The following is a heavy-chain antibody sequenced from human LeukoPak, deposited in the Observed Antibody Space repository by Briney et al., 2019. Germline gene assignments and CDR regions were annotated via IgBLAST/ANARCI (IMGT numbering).Heavy chain of an antibody. CDR1: GFAFSSYW. CDR3: ARDRMGRIFDY. Sequence: GGSLRLSCAASGFAFSSYWMSWVRQAPGKGLEWVANIKQDGSEKYYVDSVKGRFTISRDNAKNSLYLQMNSLRAEDTAVYYCARDRMGRIFDYWGQGTLVTVSS. D-gene: IGHD1-26*01. CDR2: IKQDGSEK. V-gene: IGHV3-7*01. J-gene: IGHJ4*02.